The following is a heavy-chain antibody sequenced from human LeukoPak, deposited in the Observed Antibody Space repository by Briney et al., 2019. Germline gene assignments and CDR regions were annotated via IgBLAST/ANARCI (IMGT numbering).Heavy chain of an antibody. CDR3: ARDRVTMVRGVPYYFDY. D-gene: IGHD3-10*01. V-gene: IGHV4-34*01. J-gene: IGHJ4*02. CDR1: GGSFSGYY. CDR2: INHSGST. Sequence: SETLSLTCAVYGGSFSGYYWSWIRQPPGKGLEWIGEINHSGSTNYNPSLKSRVTISVDTSKNQFSLKLSSVTAADTAVYYCARDRVTMVRGVPYYFDYWGQGTLVTVSS.